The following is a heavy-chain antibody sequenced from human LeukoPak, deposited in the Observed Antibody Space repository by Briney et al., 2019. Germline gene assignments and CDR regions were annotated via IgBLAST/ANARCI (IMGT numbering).Heavy chain of an antibody. J-gene: IGHJ5*02. V-gene: IGHV3-53*01. D-gene: IGHD2-21*01. Sequence: PGGSLRLSCAASRFTVSSNYMSWVRQAPGKGLEWVSVIYSGGSTYYADSVKGRFTISRDNSKNTLYLQMNSLRAEDTAVYYCARDKGLLPTGWFDPWGQGTLVTVSS. CDR2: IYSGGST. CDR3: ARDKGLLPTGWFDP. CDR1: RFTVSSNY.